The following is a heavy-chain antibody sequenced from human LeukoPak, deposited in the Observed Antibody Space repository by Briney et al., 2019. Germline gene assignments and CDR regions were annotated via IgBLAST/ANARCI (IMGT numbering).Heavy chain of an antibody. V-gene: IGHV3-9*01. J-gene: IGHJ4*02. D-gene: IGHD5-12*01. CDR2: ISWNSGSI. CDR3: AKDSEEDIVATIVFDY. Sequence: GRSLRLSCAASGFTFYDYAMHWVRQAPGKGLEWVSGISWNSGSIGYADSVKGRFTISRDNAKNSLYLQMNSLRAEDTALYYCAKDSEEDIVATIVFDYWGQGTLVTVSS. CDR1: GFTFYDYA.